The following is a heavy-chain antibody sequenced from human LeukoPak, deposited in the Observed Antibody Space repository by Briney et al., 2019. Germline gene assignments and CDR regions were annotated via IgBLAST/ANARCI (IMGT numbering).Heavy chain of an antibody. CDR3: ARDKGYSYGNHFDY. V-gene: IGHV1-2*02. CDR1: GYTFTGYY. J-gene: IGHJ4*02. Sequence: ASVKVSCRASGYTFTGYYMHWVRQAPGQGLEWMGWINPNSGGTNYAQKFQGRVTMTRDTSISTAYMELSRLRSDDTAVYYCARDKGYSYGNHFDYWGQGTLVTVSS. CDR2: INPNSGGT. D-gene: IGHD5-18*01.